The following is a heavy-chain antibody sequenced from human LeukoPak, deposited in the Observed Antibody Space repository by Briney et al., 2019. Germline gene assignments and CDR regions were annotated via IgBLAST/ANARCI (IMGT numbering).Heavy chain of an antibody. CDR3: AELGITMIGGV. CDR2: ISSSGSTI. CDR1: GFTFSSYE. V-gene: IGHV3-48*03. D-gene: IGHD3-10*02. J-gene: IGHJ6*04. Sequence: GGALRLSCAASGFTFSSYEMNWVRQAPGKGLEWVSYISSSGSTIYYADSVKGRFTISRDNAKNSLYLQMNSLRAEDTAVYYCAELGITMIGGVWGKGTTVTISS.